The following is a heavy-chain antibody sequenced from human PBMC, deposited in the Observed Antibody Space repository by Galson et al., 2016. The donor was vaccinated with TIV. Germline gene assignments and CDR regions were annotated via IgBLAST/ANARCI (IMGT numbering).Heavy chain of an antibody. CDR2: IKQDGSEK. Sequence: SLRLSCAASEFVFSSFWMTWVRQAPGKGLEWVANIKQDGSEKYYVDSVKGRFTISRDNAKNSMYLQMNSLRAEDTAVYYCARGRGGEYFDYWGQGTLGT. V-gene: IGHV3-7*03. J-gene: IGHJ4*02. CDR1: EFVFSSFW. CDR3: ARGRGGEYFDY. D-gene: IGHD3-16*01.